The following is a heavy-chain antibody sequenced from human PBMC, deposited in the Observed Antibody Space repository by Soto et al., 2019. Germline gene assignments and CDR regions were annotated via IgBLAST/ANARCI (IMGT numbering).Heavy chain of an antibody. CDR3: TRERFLEWLVVVRFWAFDN. V-gene: IGHV3-53*01. D-gene: IGHD3-3*01. CDR2: IYSDDRT. CDR1: GFTVSSNY. Sequence: EVQMVESGGGLIQPGGSLRLSCAASGFTVSSNYMNWVRQATGKGLVWVSVIYSDDRTYYADSVKGRFTISRDNSKNTVYLQMNSLRAADTAVYYCTRERFLEWLVVVRFWAFDNWGQGTMVTVSS. J-gene: IGHJ3*02.